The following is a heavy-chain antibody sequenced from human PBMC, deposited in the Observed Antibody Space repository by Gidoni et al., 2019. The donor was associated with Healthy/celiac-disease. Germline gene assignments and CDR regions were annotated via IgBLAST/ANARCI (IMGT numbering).Heavy chain of an antibody. D-gene: IGHD3-22*01. CDR3: AREEYYYDSSGWFDP. Sequence: EVQLLESGGGLVQSGGSLRLSCAASVFTFSSYWMHWVRQATGKGLVWVSRINSDGSSTSYADSVKGRFTISRDNAKNTLYLQMNSLRAEDTAVYYCAREEYYYDSSGWFDPWGQGTLVTVSS. CDR1: VFTFSSYW. J-gene: IGHJ5*02. V-gene: IGHV3-74*01. CDR2: INSDGSST.